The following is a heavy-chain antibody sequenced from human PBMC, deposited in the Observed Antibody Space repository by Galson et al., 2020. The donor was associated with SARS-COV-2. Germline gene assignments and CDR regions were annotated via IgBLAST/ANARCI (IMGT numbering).Heavy chain of an antibody. Sequence: GESLKISCAASGFTFSSYSMNWVRQAPGKGLEWVSSISSSSSYIYYADSVKGRFTISRDNAKNSLYLQMNSLRAEDTAVYYCASPRGYSGYVFDYWGQGTLVTVSS. CDR2: ISSSSSYI. CDR1: GFTFSSYS. V-gene: IGHV3-21*01. CDR3: ASPRGYSGYVFDY. D-gene: IGHD5-12*01. J-gene: IGHJ4*02.